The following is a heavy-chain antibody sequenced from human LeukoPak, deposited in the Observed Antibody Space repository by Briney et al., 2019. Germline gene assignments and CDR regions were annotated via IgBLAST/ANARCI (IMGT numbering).Heavy chain of an antibody. CDR3: ARAVTSSSSWYKWVNWFDP. D-gene: IGHD6-13*01. CDR2: VYYSGNT. V-gene: IGHV4-39*07. J-gene: IGHJ5*02. CDR1: GGSISSSSYY. Sequence: PSETLSLTCTVSGGSISSSSYYCGWIRQPPGKGLECIGSVYYSGNTYYNPSLKGRVTISVDTSKNQFSLKLSSVTAADTAVYYCARAVTSSSSWYKWVNWFDPWGQGTLVTVSS.